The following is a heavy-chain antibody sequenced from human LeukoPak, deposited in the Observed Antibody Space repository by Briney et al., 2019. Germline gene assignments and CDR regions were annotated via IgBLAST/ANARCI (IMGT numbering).Heavy chain of an antibody. CDR3: SSQIWLGELFAHY. CDR1: GFTFSSYW. J-gene: IGHJ4*02. Sequence: GGPLRLSCAASGFTFSSYWMHWVRQAPGKGLVWVSRINSDGSTTNYADSVKGRFTISRDNAKNTLYLQMNSLRAEDTAVYYCSSQIWLGELFAHYWGQGTLVTVSS. V-gene: IGHV3-74*01. CDR2: INSDGSTT. D-gene: IGHD3-10*01.